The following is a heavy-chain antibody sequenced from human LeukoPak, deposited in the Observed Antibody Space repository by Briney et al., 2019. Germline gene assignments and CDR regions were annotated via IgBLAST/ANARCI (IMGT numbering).Heavy chain of an antibody. CDR1: GFTFSSYS. Sequence: SGGSLRLSCAASGFTFSSYSMNWVRQAPGKGLEWVSSISSSSSYIYYADSVKGRFTISRDNAKNSLYLQMNSLRAEDTTVYYCARGKWEWLLLSGHYYYYYMDVWGKGTTVTVSS. CDR3: ARGKWEWLLLSGHYYYYYMDV. D-gene: IGHD3-3*01. CDR2: ISSSSSYI. V-gene: IGHV3-21*04. J-gene: IGHJ6*03.